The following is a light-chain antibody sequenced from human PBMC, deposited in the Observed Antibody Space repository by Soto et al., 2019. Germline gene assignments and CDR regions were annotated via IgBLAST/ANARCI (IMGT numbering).Light chain of an antibody. CDR1: QSISSN. V-gene: IGKV3-15*01. CDR2: GAS. J-gene: IGKJ4*01. Sequence: EIVMTHSTATLSVSPGERATLSCRATQSISSNLAWYQQRPGQAPRLLIYGASTRATGIPARFSGSGSGTQFTLTISSLQSEDFAVYSSQQYNHWPPLTFGGGTKVEIK. CDR3: QQYNHWPPLT.